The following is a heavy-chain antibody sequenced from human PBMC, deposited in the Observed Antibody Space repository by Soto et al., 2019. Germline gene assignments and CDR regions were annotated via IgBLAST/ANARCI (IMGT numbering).Heavy chain of an antibody. J-gene: IGHJ1*01. D-gene: IGHD6-19*01. CDR1: GGSFSGYY. CDR3: ASGPRGAVAGTKYFQH. V-gene: IGHV4-34*01. Sequence: QVQLQQWSAGLLKPSETLSLTCAVYGGSFSGYYWSWIRQPPGKGLEWIGEINHSGSTNYNPSLKSRVTISVDTSKNQFSLKLSSVTAADTAVYYCASGPRGAVAGTKYFQHWGQGTLVTVSS. CDR2: INHSGST.